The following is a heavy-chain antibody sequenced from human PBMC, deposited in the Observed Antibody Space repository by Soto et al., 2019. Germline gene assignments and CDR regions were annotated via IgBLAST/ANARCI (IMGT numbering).Heavy chain of an antibody. CDR1: GYTLTELS. CDR2: FDPEDGET. J-gene: IGHJ6*02. D-gene: IGHD3-3*01. V-gene: IGHV1-24*01. CDR3: ATAGGYYRYYYCMDV. Sequence: ASVKVSCKVSGYTLTELSMHWVRQAPGKGLEWMGGFDPEDGETIYAQKFQGRVTMTEDTSTDTAYMELSSLRSEDTAVYYCATAGGYYRYYYCMDVCGQGTTVTVSS.